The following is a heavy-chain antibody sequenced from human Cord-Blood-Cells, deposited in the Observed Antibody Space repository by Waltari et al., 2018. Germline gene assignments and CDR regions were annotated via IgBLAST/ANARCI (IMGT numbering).Heavy chain of an antibody. CDR1: GGSISSSSYY. Sequence: QLQLQESGPGLVKPSETLSLTCTVSGGSISSSSYYWGWIRQPPGKGLEWIGSIYYSGDTYYNPSLKSRVTISVDTSKNQFSLKLSSVTAADTAVYYCARHSYHYDSSGYYFDYWGQGTLVTVSS. D-gene: IGHD3-22*01. CDR2: IYYSGDT. V-gene: IGHV4-39*01. CDR3: ARHSYHYDSSGYYFDY. J-gene: IGHJ4*02.